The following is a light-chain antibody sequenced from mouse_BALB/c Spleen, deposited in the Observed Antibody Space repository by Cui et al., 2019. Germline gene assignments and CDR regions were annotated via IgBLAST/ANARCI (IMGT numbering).Light chain of an antibody. V-gene: IGKV4-55*01. CDR3: QQWSSYPRT. CDR2: DTS. Sequence: QIVLTQSPAIMSASTGEKVTMTCSASSSVSYMYWYQQKPGSSPRLRIYDTSNRASGVPVRFSGSGSGTSYSLTISRMEAEDAATYYCQQWSSYPRTFGGGTKLEIK. CDR1: SSVSY. J-gene: IGKJ1*01.